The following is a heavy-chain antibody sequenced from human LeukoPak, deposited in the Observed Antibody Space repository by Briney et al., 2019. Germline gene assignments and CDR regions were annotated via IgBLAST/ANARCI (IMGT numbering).Heavy chain of an antibody. Sequence: PSETLSLTCTVSGGSISSYYWSWIRQPPGKGLECIGYIYYSGSTNYNPSLKSRVTISVDTSKNQFSLKLSSVTAADTAVYYCARDPVVDYGSGSYYRPYYYGMDVWGQGTTVTVSS. CDR2: IYYSGST. V-gene: IGHV4-59*01. CDR1: GGSISSYY. CDR3: ARDPVVDYGSGSYYRPYYYGMDV. J-gene: IGHJ6*02. D-gene: IGHD3-10*01.